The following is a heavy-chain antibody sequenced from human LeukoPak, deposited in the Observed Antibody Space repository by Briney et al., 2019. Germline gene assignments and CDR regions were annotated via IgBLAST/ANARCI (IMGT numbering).Heavy chain of an antibody. J-gene: IGHJ5*02. CDR2: ISGSGGST. CDR3: AKDLIRDGDYWYNWFDP. CDR1: GFTFSSYA. D-gene: IGHD4-17*01. V-gene: IGHV3-23*01. Sequence: PGGSLRLSCAASGFTFSSYAMSWVRQAPGKGLEWVSAISGSGGSTYYADSVKGRFTISRDNSKNTLYLQMNSLRAEDTAVYYCAKDLIRDGDYWYNWFDPWGQGTLVTVSS.